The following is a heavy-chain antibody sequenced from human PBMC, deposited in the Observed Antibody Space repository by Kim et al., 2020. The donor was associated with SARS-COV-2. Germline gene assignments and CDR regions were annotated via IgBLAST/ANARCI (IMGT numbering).Heavy chain of an antibody. CDR2: IYYSGST. Sequence: SETLSLTCTVSGGSISSYYWSWIRQPPGKGLEWIGYIYYSGSTNYNPSLKSRVTISVDTSKNQFSLKLSSVTAADTAVCYCARLYCSSTSCYMARGWFDPWGQGTLVTVSS. V-gene: IGHV4-59*13. CDR3: ARLYCSSTSCYMARGWFDP. J-gene: IGHJ5*02. D-gene: IGHD2-2*02. CDR1: GGSISSYY.